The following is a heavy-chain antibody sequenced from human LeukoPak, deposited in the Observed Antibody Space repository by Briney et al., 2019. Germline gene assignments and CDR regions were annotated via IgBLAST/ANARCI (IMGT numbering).Heavy chain of an antibody. CDR2: ISWNSGTI. J-gene: IGHJ5*02. D-gene: IGHD4-17*01. V-gene: IGHV3-9*01. CDR1: GVTFDDYA. Sequence: GRSLRLSCAASGVTFDDYAVHWFRQAPGKGLEWVSGISWNSGTIGFADSVKGRFTISRDNAKNSLYLQMNSLRAEDTALYYCAKEDDYGDYNWFDPWGQGTLVTVSS. CDR3: AKEDDYGDYNWFDP.